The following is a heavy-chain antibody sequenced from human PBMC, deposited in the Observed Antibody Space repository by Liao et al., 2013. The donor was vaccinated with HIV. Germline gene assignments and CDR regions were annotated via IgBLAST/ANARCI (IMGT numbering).Heavy chain of an antibody. Sequence: QLQLQESGPGLVKPSETLSLTCTVSGDSIATTSYFWGWLRHPPGKGLEWIGSVTYSGSTYYAPSLQTRVSISVDTSKNQFSLNLTSVTVADTAVYFCAKAYPNSGIQPLWWGQGILVSVSS. J-gene: IGHJ4*02. CDR2: VTYSGST. V-gene: IGHV4-39*07. CDR3: AKAYPNSGIQPLW. D-gene: IGHD6-25*01. CDR1: GDSIATTSYF.